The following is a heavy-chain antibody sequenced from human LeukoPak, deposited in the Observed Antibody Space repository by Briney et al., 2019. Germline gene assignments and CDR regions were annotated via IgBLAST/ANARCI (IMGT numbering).Heavy chain of an antibody. V-gene: IGHV3-21*01. Sequence: GGSLRLSCAASGFTFSSYSMNWVRQAPGKGLEWVSSSSSSSYIYYADSVKGRLTISRDNAKNSLYLQMNSLRAEDTAVYYCARVSGGSCNDYWGQGTLVTVSS. CDR3: ARVSGGSCNDY. J-gene: IGHJ4*02. CDR2: SSSSSYI. CDR1: GFTFSSYS. D-gene: IGHD1-26*01.